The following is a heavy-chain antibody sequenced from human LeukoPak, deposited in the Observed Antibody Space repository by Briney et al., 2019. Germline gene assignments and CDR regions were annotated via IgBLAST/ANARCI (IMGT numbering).Heavy chain of an antibody. Sequence: YPSGTLSLTCAVSGGSISSSNWWSWVRQHPGQGLEWIGYIYYSGSTYYNPSLKSRVTISVDTSKNQFSLKLSSVTAADTAVYYCASTSGYCSSTSCSLDYWGQGTLVTVSS. V-gene: IGHV4-4*02. CDR1: GGSISSSNW. CDR2: IYYSGST. CDR3: ASTSGYCSSTSCSLDY. D-gene: IGHD2-2*01. J-gene: IGHJ4*02.